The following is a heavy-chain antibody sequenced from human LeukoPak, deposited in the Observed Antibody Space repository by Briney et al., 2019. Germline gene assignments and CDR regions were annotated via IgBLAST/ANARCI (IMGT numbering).Heavy chain of an antibody. J-gene: IGHJ4*02. Sequence: SETLSLTCTVSGGSISSYYWSWIRQPPGKGLEWIGYIYYGGSTNYNPSLKSRVTISVDTSKNQFSLKLSSVTAADTAVYYFARVALYSSSSFDYWGQGTLVTVSS. CDR2: IYYGGST. CDR1: GGSISSYY. V-gene: IGHV4-59*01. D-gene: IGHD6-6*01. CDR3: ARVALYSSSSFDY.